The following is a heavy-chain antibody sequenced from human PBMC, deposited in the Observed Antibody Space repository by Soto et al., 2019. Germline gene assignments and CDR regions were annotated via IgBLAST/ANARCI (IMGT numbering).Heavy chain of an antibody. CDR2: IYHSGYT. J-gene: IGHJ6*02. CDR1: GDSFNSSRW. D-gene: IGHD2-21*02. Sequence: SETLSLTCAVSGDSFNSSRWWSWVRQPPGKGLEWIGEIYHSGYTNYNPSLKSRVTISVDKSKNQFSLWLTSVTAADTAVYYCASRLPGGMDVWGQGTTVTVSS. V-gene: IGHV4-4*02. CDR3: ASRLPGGMDV.